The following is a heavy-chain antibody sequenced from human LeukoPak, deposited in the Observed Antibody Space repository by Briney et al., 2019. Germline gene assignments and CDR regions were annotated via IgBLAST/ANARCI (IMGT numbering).Heavy chain of an antibody. CDR1: GYSFTTYG. J-gene: IGHJ4*02. Sequence: ASVKVSCKASGYSFTTYGISWVRQAPGQGLEWMGWISGYSGNTNYAPKLQGRVTMTTDTSTSTAYMELRSLTSADTGTYYCARVGATYGDLLEYDYWGQGTLVTVSS. CDR2: ISGYSGNT. V-gene: IGHV1-18*01. CDR3: ARVGATYGDLLEYDY. D-gene: IGHD1-26*01.